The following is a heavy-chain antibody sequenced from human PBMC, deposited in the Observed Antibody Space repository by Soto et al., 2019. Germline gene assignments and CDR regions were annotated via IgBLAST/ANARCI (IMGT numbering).Heavy chain of an antibody. Sequence: QVQLVESGGGVVQPGRSLRLSCAASGFTFSSYGMHWVRQAPGKGLEWVAVISYDGSNKYYADSVKGRFTISRDNSKNALYLEMNSLRAEDTAVYYCAKEWGDYGDHDAFDIWGQGTMVIVSS. CDR3: AKEWGDYGDHDAFDI. V-gene: IGHV3-30*18. J-gene: IGHJ3*02. CDR2: ISYDGSNK. CDR1: GFTFSSYG. D-gene: IGHD4-17*01.